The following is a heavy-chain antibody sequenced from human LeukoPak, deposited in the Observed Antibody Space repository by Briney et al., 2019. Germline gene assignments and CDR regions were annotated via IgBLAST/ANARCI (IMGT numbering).Heavy chain of an antibody. Sequence: SETLSLTCAVYGGSFSGYYWSWIRQPPGKGLEWLGEINHNGSTNYNPSLKSRVTISVDTSKNQFSLKLSSVTAADTAVYYCARVARLLLWFGELSYNWFDPWGQGTLVTVSS. CDR3: ARVARLLLWFGELSYNWFDP. CDR1: GGSFSGYY. J-gene: IGHJ5*02. D-gene: IGHD3-10*01. V-gene: IGHV4-34*01. CDR2: INHNGST.